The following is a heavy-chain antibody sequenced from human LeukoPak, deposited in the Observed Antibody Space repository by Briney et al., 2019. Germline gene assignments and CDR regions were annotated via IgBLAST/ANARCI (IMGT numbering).Heavy chain of an antibody. V-gene: IGHV3-30*02. CDR1: GFTFSSYG. Sequence: GGSLRLSCAASGFTFSSYGMHWVRQAPGKGLEWVAFIRYDGSNKYYADSVKGRFTISRDNSKNTLYLQMNSLRAEVTAVHYCAKERAWELSPFDYWGQGTLVTVSS. D-gene: IGHD1-26*01. J-gene: IGHJ4*02. CDR3: AKERAWELSPFDY. CDR2: IRYDGSNK.